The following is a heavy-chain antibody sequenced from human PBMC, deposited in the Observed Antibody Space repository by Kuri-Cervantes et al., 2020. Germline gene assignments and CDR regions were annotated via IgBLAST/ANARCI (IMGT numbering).Heavy chain of an antibody. CDR3: ARNRAQRYCSSTSCLYFDY. J-gene: IGHJ4*02. Sequence: SETLSLTCAVYGGSISSGGYYWSWIRQHPGKGLEWIGYIYYSGSTYYNPSLKSRVTISVDTSKNQFSLKLSSVTAADTAVYYCARNRAQRYCSSTSCLYFDYWGQGTLVTGSS. CDR2: IYYSGST. CDR1: GGSISSGGYY. D-gene: IGHD2-2*01. V-gene: IGHV4-31*11.